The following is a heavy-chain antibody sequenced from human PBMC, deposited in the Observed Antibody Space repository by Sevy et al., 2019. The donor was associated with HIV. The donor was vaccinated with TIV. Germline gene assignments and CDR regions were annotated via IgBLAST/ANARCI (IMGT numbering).Heavy chain of an antibody. CDR1: GDSIIDYY. CDR3: ARDTSGYSSGWYPSYHYYGIDV. V-gene: IGHV4-59*01. Sequence: SETLSLTCTVSGDSIIDYYWSWIRQPPGKGLEWIGYIHNRGRYNYNPSLKSRVTISGDASKNQFSLKLSSVTAADTAVYYCARDTSGYSSGWYPSYHYYGIDVWGQGTTVTVSS. D-gene: IGHD6-19*01. CDR2: IHNRGRY. J-gene: IGHJ6*02.